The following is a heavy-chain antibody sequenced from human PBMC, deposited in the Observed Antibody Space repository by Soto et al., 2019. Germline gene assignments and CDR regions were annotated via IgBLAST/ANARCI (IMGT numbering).Heavy chain of an antibody. V-gene: IGHV4-4*07. Sequence: QVQLQESGPGLVKPSETLALSCTVSNGSLSNSYWNWIRQPAGKGLEWIGRIYTSGSTNYNPSLRSRVTMSVDTSKHQCSLKLNSVTAADTAVYYCARSSHKESWFNPWGQGTLVTVSS. J-gene: IGHJ5*02. CDR2: IYTSGST. D-gene: IGHD6-13*01. CDR3: ARSSHKESWFNP. CDR1: NGSLSNSY.